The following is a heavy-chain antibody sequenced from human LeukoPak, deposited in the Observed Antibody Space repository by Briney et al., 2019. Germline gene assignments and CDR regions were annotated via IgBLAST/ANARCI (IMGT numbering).Heavy chain of an antibody. CDR1: GFTLSSYW. CDR3: AKGRWGLTINNFDI. CDR2: IKQDGSDK. D-gene: IGHD3-9*01. J-gene: IGHJ3*02. Sequence: GGSLRLSCEASGFTLSSYWMSWVRQAPGKGLEWVANIKQDGSDKYHVNSVKGRFTISRDNARNSLYLQMNSLRGEDRAVYYCAKGRWGLTINNFDIWGQGTMVSVSS. V-gene: IGHV3-7*03.